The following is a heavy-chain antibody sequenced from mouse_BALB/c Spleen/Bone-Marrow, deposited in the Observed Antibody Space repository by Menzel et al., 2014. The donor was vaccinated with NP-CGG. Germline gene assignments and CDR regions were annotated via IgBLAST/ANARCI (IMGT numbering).Heavy chain of an antibody. CDR2: INPDSSTI. CDR3: SRLGYYGGFAY. D-gene: IGHD2-3*01. V-gene: IGHV4-1*02. J-gene: IGHJ3*01. CDR1: GFDFSRYW. Sequence: EVMLVESGGGLVHPGGSLKLSCSASGFDFSRYWMGWVRQAPGKGLEWIGEINPDSSTINYTPSLKDKFIISRDNAKNTLYLQMSKVRSEDTALYYCSRLGYYGGFAYWGHGTLVTVSA.